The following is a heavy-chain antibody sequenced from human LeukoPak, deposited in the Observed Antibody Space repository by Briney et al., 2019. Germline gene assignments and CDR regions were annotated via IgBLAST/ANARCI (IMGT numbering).Heavy chain of an antibody. CDR2: ISAYNGNT. Sequence: ASVKVSCKASGYTFTSYGISWVRRAPGQGLEWMGWISAYNGNTNYAQKLQGRVTMTTDTSTSTAYMELRSLRSDDTAVYYCAREGTSRGIKYYDILTGYYNGLFHYGMDVWGQGTTVTVSS. CDR3: AREGTSRGIKYYDILTGYYNGLFHYGMDV. D-gene: IGHD3-9*01. J-gene: IGHJ6*02. V-gene: IGHV1-18*01. CDR1: GYTFTSYG.